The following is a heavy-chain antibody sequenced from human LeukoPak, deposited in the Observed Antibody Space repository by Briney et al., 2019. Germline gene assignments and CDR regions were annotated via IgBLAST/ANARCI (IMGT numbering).Heavy chain of an antibody. CDR2: IKSKTDGGTT. D-gene: IGHD3-10*01. V-gene: IGHV3-15*01. J-gene: IGHJ4*02. Sequence: GGSLRLSCAASGFTFSSYEMNWVRQAPGKGLEWVGRIKSKTDGGTTDYAAPVKGRFTISRDDSRNTLSLQMNSLKTEDTAVYYCTTITMIREHEDYWGQGTLVTASS. CDR3: TTITMIREHEDY. CDR1: GFTFSSYE.